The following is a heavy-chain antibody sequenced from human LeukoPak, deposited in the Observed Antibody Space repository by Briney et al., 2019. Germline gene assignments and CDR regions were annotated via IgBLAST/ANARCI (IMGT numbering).Heavy chain of an antibody. D-gene: IGHD3-22*01. V-gene: IGHV4-34*01. J-gene: IGHJ3*02. CDR3: ARGSKYYYDSSGPTKYAFDI. CDR2: INHSGRN. CDR1: GGSFSGYY. Sequence: SETLSLTCAVYGGSFSGYYWSWIRQPPGKGLEWMGEINHSGRNNYNPSLKSRVTISVDTSKNQFSLKLSSVTAADTAVYYCARGSKYYYDSSGPTKYAFDIWGQGTMVTVSS.